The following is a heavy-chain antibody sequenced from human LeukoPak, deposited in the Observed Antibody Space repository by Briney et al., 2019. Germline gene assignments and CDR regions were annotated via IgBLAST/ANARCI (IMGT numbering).Heavy chain of an antibody. V-gene: IGHV3-33*01. CDR2: IWYDGSNK. CDR1: GFTFSRYG. D-gene: IGHD4-17*01. J-gene: IGHJ3*02. Sequence: TGRSLRLSCGASGFTFSRYGMHWVRHAPGKGLEWVAIIWYDGSNKYYADSVKGRFTISRDNSKNTLYLQMNSLRAEDTAVYYCARDSSTTVTGAFDIWGQGTMVTVSS. CDR3: ARDSSTTVTGAFDI.